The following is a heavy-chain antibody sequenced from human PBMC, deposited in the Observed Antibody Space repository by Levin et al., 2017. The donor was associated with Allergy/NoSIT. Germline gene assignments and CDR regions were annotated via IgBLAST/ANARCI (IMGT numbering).Heavy chain of an antibody. J-gene: IGHJ6*02. CDR2: IDPSDSYT. Sequence: GESLKISCKGSGYSFTSYWISWVRQMPGKGLEWMGRIDPSDSYTNYSPSFQGHVTISADKSISTAYLQWSSLKASDTAMYYCARLGGLAAAGRNSYYYYYGMDVWGQGTTVTVSS. CDR3: ARLGGLAAAGRNSYYYYYGMDV. D-gene: IGHD6-13*01. V-gene: IGHV5-10-1*01. CDR1: GYSFTSYW.